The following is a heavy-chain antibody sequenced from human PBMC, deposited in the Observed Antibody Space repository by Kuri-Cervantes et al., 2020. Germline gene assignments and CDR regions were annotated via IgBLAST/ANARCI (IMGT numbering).Heavy chain of an antibody. CDR1: GFNFSSYR. Sequence: GGFLRPSCAASGFNFSSYRMNWVRQAQGKGLEWVSSISSGSSYIYYADSVKGRFTISRDNAKNSLYLQMNSLRAEDTAVYYCARGALYYGMDIWGQGTTVTVSS. J-gene: IGHJ6*02. CDR2: ISSGSSYI. V-gene: IGHV3-21*01. CDR3: ARGALYYGMDI.